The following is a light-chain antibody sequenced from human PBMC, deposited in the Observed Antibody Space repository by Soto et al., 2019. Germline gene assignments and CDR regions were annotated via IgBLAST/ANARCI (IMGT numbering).Light chain of an antibody. V-gene: IGLV7-43*01. Sequence: QAVVTQEPSLTVSPGGTVTLTCASSAGAVTSAYYTNWLQQKPGQAPRALIYSTSEKHSWTPARCSGPLLGGKAALTLSAAQPEDEADYYCLLYYGGAQVLFGGGTKLTVL. CDR1: AGAVTSAYY. CDR3: LLYYGGAQVL. CDR2: STS. J-gene: IGLJ2*01.